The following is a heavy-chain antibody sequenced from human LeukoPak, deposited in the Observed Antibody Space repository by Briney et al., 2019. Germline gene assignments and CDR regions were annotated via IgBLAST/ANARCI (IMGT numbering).Heavy chain of an antibody. J-gene: IGHJ6*03. CDR3: ARAEYSRPLGSGYMDV. CDR1: GFTFSSYA. CDR2: ISYDGSNK. Sequence: GGSLRLSCAASGFTFSSYAMHWVRQAPGKGLEWVAVISYDGSNKYYADSVKGRFTISRDNSKNTLYLQMNSLRAEDTAVYYCARAEYSRPLGSGYMDVWGKGTTVTVSS. D-gene: IGHD6-6*01. V-gene: IGHV3-30*04.